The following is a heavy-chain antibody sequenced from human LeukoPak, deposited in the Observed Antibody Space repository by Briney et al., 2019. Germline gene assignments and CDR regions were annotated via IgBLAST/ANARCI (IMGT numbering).Heavy chain of an antibody. CDR3: ARHRCSSGWTGCSNGTPDAFDI. J-gene: IGHJ3*02. D-gene: IGHD6-19*01. CDR1: GGSISSYY. CDR2: IYTSGST. V-gene: IGHV4-4*07. Sequence: SETLSLTCTVSGGSISSYYWSWIRQPAGKGLEWIGRIYTSGSTNYNPSLKSRVTMSVDTSKNQFSLKLSSVTAADTAVYYCARHRCSSGWTGCSNGTPDAFDIWGQGTMVTVSS.